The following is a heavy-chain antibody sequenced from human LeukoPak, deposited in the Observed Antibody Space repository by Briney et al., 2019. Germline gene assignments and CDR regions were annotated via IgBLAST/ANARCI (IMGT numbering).Heavy chain of an antibody. V-gene: IGHV1-18*01. CDR2: ISAYNDNT. CDR3: ARRGGSSWYYFDY. D-gene: IGHD6-13*01. CDR1: GYTFTSYG. Sequence: SVKVSCKASGYTFTSYGISWVRQAPGQGLEWMGWISAYNDNTNYAQRLQGRVTMTTDTSTRTVYMELRSLRSDDTAVYYCARRGGSSWYYFDYWGQGTLVTVSS. J-gene: IGHJ4*02.